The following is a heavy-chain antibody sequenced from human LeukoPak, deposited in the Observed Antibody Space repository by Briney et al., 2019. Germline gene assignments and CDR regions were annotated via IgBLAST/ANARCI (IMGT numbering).Heavy chain of an antibody. Sequence: GGSLRLSCAASGFTFSSYGMHWVRQAPGKGLEWVAVISYDGSDKYYADSVKGRFTIARDNSENTLYLQMNSLRAEDTAVYYCAKDALGGVFLDYWGQGTLVTVSS. CDR3: AKDALGGVFLDY. V-gene: IGHV3-30*18. CDR1: GFTFSSYG. D-gene: IGHD3-16*01. J-gene: IGHJ4*02. CDR2: ISYDGSDK.